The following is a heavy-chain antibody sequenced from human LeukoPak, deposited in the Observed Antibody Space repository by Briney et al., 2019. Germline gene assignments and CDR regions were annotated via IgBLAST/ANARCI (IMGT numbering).Heavy chain of an antibody. J-gene: IGHJ1*01. CDR3: ARAYKDRSLAGKKEFFQH. CDR2: ISWNSGTI. CDR1: GFTFDNYA. Sequence: GRSLRLSCAASGFTFDNYAMNWVRQVPGKGPEWISLISWNSGTIGYADSVKGRFTISRDNANNFLYLQMNSLRAEDTALYYCARAYKDRSLAGKKEFFQHWGQGTLVTVSS. V-gene: IGHV3-9*01. D-gene: IGHD6-19*01.